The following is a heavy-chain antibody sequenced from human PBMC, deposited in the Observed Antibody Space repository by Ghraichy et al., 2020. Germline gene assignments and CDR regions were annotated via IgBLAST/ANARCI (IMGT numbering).Heavy chain of an antibody. D-gene: IGHD5-24*01. J-gene: IGHJ4*02. CDR2: IKEDGSEK. V-gene: IGHV3-7*04. CDR3: VRDTIKYDASGPRLDY. Sequence: GGSLRLSCAASGFTFSDYWMSWVRQAPGKGLEWVAIIKEDGSEKYYADSVEGRFTISRDNAKNSLYVQMNSLRAEDTAVYYCVRDTIKYDASGPRLDYWGQGTLVTVSS. CDR1: GFTFSDYW.